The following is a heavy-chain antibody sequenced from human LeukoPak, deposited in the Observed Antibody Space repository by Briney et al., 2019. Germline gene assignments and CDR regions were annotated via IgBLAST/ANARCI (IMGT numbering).Heavy chain of an antibody. D-gene: IGHD5-18*01. CDR1: GGSFSSYY. V-gene: IGHV4-34*01. Sequence: SETLSLTCAVYGGSFSSYYWSWIRQPPGKGLEWIGEINHSGSTNYNPSLKSRVTMSVDTSKNQFSLKLSSVTAADTAVYYCARVKRGYSYGPLEYYYFYMDVWGKGTTVTVSS. CDR2: INHSGST. J-gene: IGHJ6*03. CDR3: ARVKRGYSYGPLEYYYFYMDV.